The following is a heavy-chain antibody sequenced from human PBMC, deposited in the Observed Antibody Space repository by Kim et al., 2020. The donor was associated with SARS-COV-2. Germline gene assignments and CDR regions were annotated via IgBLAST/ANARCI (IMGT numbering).Heavy chain of an antibody. J-gene: IGHJ6*02. CDR1: GFTFDTYA. D-gene: IGHD2-21*01. CDR3: AKMVIMDGYNYFYYYAMDV. Sequence: GGSLRLSCVASGFTFDTYAMSWVRQAPGKGLEWVSVISGGAVNKFYADSVRGRFTISRDNSNNMLYLQMNSLSDEDTALYYCAKMVIMDGYNYFYYYAMDVWGQGTMVTVSS. CDR2: ISGGAVNK. V-gene: IGHV3-23*01.